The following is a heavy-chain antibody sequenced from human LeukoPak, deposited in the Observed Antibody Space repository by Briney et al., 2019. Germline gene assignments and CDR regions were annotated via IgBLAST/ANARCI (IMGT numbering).Heavy chain of an antibody. D-gene: IGHD6-19*01. J-gene: IGHJ4*02. CDR2: ISTSGDST. CDR1: GFTFSSQN. CDR3: VKNGWLDY. Sequence: GGSLRLSCAASGFTFSSQNMNWARQAPGKGLEWVAYISTSGDSTKYADSVEGRFTISRDNVENSLYLLMNSLRVDDTAVYYCVKNGWLDYWGQGIVVIVSS. V-gene: IGHV3-21*01.